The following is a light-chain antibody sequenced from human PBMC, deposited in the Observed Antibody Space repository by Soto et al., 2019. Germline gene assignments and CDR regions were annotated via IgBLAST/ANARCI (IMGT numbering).Light chain of an antibody. J-gene: IGKJ5*01. CDR1: QSVDKF. CDR2: DSS. Sequence: ELTQSPATLSLSPGETATLSCRASQSVDKFLAWYQQRPGQPPRLLIFDSSNRATGVPVRFSGSGSGTVFTLTIGSLEPEDSAVYYCQQRKHWPPITFGQATRLEIK. V-gene: IGKV3-11*01. CDR3: QQRKHWPPIT.